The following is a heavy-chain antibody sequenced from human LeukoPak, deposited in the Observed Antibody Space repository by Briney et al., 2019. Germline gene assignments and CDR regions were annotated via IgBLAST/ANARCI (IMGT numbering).Heavy chain of an antibody. CDR3: ARGGAYDSSGYYWSYYYYYGMDV. CDR1: GFMFDDYG. Sequence: GGSLRLSCAASGFMFDDYGMSWVRQAPGKGLEWVSYISSSSSYTNYADSVKGRFTIPRDNAKNSLYLQMNSLRAEDMAVYYCARGGAYDSSGYYWSYYYYYGMDVWGQGTTVTVSS. J-gene: IGHJ6*02. CDR2: ISSSSSYT. D-gene: IGHD3-22*01. V-gene: IGHV3-11*06.